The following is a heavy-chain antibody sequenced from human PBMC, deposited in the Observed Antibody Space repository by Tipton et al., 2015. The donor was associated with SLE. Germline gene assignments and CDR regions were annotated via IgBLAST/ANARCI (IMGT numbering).Heavy chain of an antibody. CDR3: ARQGFAGAYSGLDY. CDR2: IYYSGST. D-gene: IGHD1-26*01. CDR1: RGSISTGSYY. J-gene: IGHJ4*02. Sequence: TLSLTCTVSRGSISTGSYYWGWIRQPPGKGLEWIGNIYYSGSTYYNPSLKSRVTISVDTSKNQFSLKLSSVTAADTAVYYCARQGFAGAYSGLDYWGQGTLVTVSS. V-gene: IGHV4-39*01.